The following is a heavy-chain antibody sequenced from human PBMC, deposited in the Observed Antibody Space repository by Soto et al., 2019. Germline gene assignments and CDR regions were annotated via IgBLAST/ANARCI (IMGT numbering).Heavy chain of an antibody. Sequence: PSETLSLTCTVSGDAISIADYYLSWIRQTPGKGLEWIGHIFYSGTTYYNPSLKSRLTISVDTSKKHFSLRLTSVTAADTAVYYCARDLWVEPEISDYGTDVWGQGTTVTISS. CDR2: IFYSGTT. CDR1: GDAISIADYY. D-gene: IGHD1-1*01. CDR3: ARDLWVEPEISDYGTDV. J-gene: IGHJ6*02. V-gene: IGHV4-30-4*01.